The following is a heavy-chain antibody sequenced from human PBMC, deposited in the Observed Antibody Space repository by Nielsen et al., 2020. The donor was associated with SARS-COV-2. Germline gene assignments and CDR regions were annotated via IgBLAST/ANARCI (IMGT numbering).Heavy chain of an antibody. Sequence: GESLKISCAASGFTFSRYGMSWVRQAPGKGLEWVSAISGNGDRTYYADSVTGRFTISRDNAGNTLYLQMNSLGAEDTAVYYCSCRRDGYNYDTFWGQGTRVTVSS. D-gene: IGHD5-24*01. CDR1: GFTFSRYG. CDR2: ISGNGDRT. J-gene: IGHJ4*02. V-gene: IGHV3-23*01. CDR3: SCRRDGYNYDTF.